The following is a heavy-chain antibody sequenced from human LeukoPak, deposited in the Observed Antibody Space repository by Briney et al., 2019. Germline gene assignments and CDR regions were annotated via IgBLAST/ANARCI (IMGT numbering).Heavy chain of an antibody. CDR2: ISSSGSTI. CDR3: ARAPMYYYDSSESNWFDP. J-gene: IGHJ5*02. CDR1: GFTFSNYA. Sequence: GGSLRLSCAASGFTFSNYAMSWIRQAPGKGLEWVSYISSSGSTIYYADSVKGRLTISRDNAKNSLYLQMNSLRAEDTAVYYCARAPMYYYDSSESNWFDPWGQGTLVTVSS. V-gene: IGHV3-11*01. D-gene: IGHD3-22*01.